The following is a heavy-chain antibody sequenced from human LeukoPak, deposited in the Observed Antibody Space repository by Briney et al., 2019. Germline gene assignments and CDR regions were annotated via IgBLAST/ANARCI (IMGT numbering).Heavy chain of an antibody. CDR3: ARVNDHRIMITFGGVIVTYYFDF. CDR1: GFTFSSYS. Sequence: GGSLRLSCAASGFTFSSYSMNRVRQAPGKGLEWVSYISSSSSTMYYADSVKGRFTISRDNSKNTLHLQMTSLRAEDTAVYYCARVNDHRIMITFGGVIVTYYFDFWGQGTLVTVSS. J-gene: IGHJ4*02. V-gene: IGHV3-48*01. CDR2: ISSSSSTM. D-gene: IGHD3-16*02.